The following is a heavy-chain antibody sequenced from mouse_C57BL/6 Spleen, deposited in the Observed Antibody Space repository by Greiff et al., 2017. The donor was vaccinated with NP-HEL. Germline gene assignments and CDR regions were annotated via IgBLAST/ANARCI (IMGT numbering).Heavy chain of an antibody. CDR2: ISDGGSYT. J-gene: IGHJ1*03. CDR1: GFTFSSYA. Sequence: DVQLVESGGGLVKPGGSLKLSCAASGFTFSSYAMSWVRQTPEKRLEWVATISDGGSYTYYPDNVKGRFTISRDNAKNNLYLQMSHLKSEDTAMYYCARDDGSSYWYFDVWGTGTTVTVSS. V-gene: IGHV5-4*01. CDR3: ARDDGSSYWYFDV. D-gene: IGHD1-1*01.